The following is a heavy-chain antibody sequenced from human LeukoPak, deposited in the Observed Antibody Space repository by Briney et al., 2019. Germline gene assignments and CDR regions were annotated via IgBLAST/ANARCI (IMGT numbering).Heavy chain of an antibody. CDR3: ARRARYSGSYYVDY. V-gene: IGHV4-59*01. Sequence: SETLSLTCTVSGGTISSYYWSWIRQPPGKGLEWIGYIYYSGSTNYNPSLKSRVTISIDTSKNQFSLKLSSVTAAVTDVYYCARRARYSGSYYVDYWGQGTLVTVSS. J-gene: IGHJ4*02. D-gene: IGHD1-26*01. CDR2: IYYSGST. CDR1: GGTISSYY.